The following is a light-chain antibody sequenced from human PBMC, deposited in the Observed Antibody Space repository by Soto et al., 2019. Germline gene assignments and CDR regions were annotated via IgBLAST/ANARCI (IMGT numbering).Light chain of an antibody. J-gene: IGKJ1*01. CDR1: QSVSRN. Sequence: EIVMTQSPATLSVSPGERATLSCRASQSVSRNLAWYQQKPGQAPRLLIYGASTRATGIPARFSGSGSGTEFTLTISSLQSEDFAVYYCHQYNIWPPRTFGLGTQVEIK. CDR2: GAS. V-gene: IGKV3-15*01. CDR3: HQYNIWPPRT.